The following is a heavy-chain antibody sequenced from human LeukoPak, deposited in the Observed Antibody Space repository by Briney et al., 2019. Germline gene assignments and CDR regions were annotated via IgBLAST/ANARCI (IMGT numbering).Heavy chain of an antibody. CDR2: INPNSGGT. J-gene: IGHJ6*03. Sequence: ASVKVSCKASGYTFTGYYMHWVRQAPGQGLEWMGWINPNSGGTNYAQKFQGWVTMTRDTSISTAYMELSRLRSDDTAVYYCATMIDYGDYRPLYYMDVWGKGTTVTVSS. CDR3: ATMIDYGDYRPLYYMDV. D-gene: IGHD4-17*01. CDR1: GYTFTGYY. V-gene: IGHV1-2*04.